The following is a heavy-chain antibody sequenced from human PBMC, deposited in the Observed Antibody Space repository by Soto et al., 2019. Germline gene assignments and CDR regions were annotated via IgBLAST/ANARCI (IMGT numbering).Heavy chain of an antibody. CDR2: IRKDGSQR. Sequence: EVQLVESGGGLVQPGGSLTLSCAASEFAFSSYWMTWVRQAPGKGLEWVANIRKDGSQRSYLDSVRGRFTISRDNSKKSLYLQMNSLRAEDTALHFCARDVSPGISGLYFDAFDIWGQVTMVTVSS. CDR3: ARDVSPGISGLYFDAFDI. D-gene: IGHD2-8*01. CDR1: EFAFSSYW. J-gene: IGHJ3*02. V-gene: IGHV3-7*05.